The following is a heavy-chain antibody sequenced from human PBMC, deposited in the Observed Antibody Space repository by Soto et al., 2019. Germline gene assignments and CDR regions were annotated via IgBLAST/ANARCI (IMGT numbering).Heavy chain of an antibody. J-gene: IGHJ6*02. CDR3: ARRSAVTTFYFYGMDV. D-gene: IGHD4-17*01. V-gene: IGHV5-51*01. CDR2: IYPIDSDT. CDR1: GDSFNSNW. Sequence: GESRKISCKVSGDSFNSNWIAWVRQRPGRGLEWMGIIYPIDSDTRYSPSFQGQVTISVDRSVNSAFLQWRSLKASDTATYYCARRSAVTTFYFYGMDVWGQGTTVTVSS.